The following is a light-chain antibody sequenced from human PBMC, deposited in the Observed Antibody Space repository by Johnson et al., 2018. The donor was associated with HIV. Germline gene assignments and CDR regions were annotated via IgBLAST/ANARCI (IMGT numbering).Light chain of an antibody. CDR3: GTEDSSLNALYV. J-gene: IGLJ1*01. Sequence: QSVLTQPPSVSAAPGQKVTISCSGSSSNIGNNYVSWYQQFSGTAPNLLINEHNKQPSRIPDRFAGPKSGTSATLGITGLTPGDEADYYCGTEDSSLNALYVFGTGTKVTVL. CDR1: SSNIGNNY. CDR2: EHN. V-gene: IGLV1-51*02.